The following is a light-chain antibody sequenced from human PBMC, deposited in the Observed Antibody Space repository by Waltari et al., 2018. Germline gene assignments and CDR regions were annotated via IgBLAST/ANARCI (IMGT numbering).Light chain of an antibody. V-gene: IGKV1-5*03. CDR2: KAS. Sequence: DVQMTQSPSSLSASVGDKVYITCRASQGISSWLAWYQQRPGKAPKLLIDKASSLQSGIPSRFSGSGSGTTFTLTITGLQPEDFGTYFCQHYNTAPYPFAQGTKLEIK. CDR3: QHYNTAPYP. J-gene: IGKJ2*01. CDR1: QGISSW.